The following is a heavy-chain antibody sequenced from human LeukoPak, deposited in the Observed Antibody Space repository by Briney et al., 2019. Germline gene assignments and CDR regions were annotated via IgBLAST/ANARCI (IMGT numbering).Heavy chain of an antibody. Sequence: GGSLRLSCAASGFTFSDYYMSWIRQAPGKGLEWVSYISSSGSTINYADSVKGRFTISRDNAKNSLYLQMNSLRAEDTAVYYCARDPPYYDSSGYYYDYWGQGTLVTVSS. CDR2: ISSSGSTI. CDR1: GFTFSDYY. J-gene: IGHJ4*02. CDR3: ARDPPYYDSSGYYYDY. V-gene: IGHV3-11*04. D-gene: IGHD3-22*01.